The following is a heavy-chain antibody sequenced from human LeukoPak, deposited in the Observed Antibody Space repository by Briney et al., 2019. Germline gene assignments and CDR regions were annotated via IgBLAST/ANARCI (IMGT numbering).Heavy chain of an antibody. Sequence: ASVKVSCKASGYTFTSYGISWVRQAPGQGLEWMGWISAYNGNTNYAQKLQGRVTMTTDTCTSTAYMELRSLRSDDTAVYYCARDPPFLGPQLLWFGAPDAFDIWGQGTMVTVSS. V-gene: IGHV1-18*01. CDR3: ARDPPFLGPQLLWFGAPDAFDI. CDR2: ISAYNGNT. D-gene: IGHD3-10*01. CDR1: GYTFTSYG. J-gene: IGHJ3*02.